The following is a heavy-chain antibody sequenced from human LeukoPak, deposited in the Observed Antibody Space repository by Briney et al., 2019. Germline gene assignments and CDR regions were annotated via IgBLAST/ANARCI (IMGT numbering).Heavy chain of an antibody. J-gene: IGHJ4*02. CDR1: GGSFSSYD. Sequence: SVKVSCKTSGGSFSSYDISWVRKAPGQGLEWMGGIIPIFGSGHSAQKFQGRLTITADESTRTTYMELSSLRSEDTAVYYCAKGHDDFRQFDFWGQGTLVIVSS. V-gene: IGHV1-69*13. CDR2: IIPIFGSG. CDR3: AKGHDDFRQFDF. D-gene: IGHD3-3*01.